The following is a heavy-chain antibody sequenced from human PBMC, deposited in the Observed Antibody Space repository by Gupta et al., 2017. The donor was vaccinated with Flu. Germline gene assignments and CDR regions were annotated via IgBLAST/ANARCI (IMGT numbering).Heavy chain of an antibody. CDR1: GFTLSSHD. Sequence: EVQLVESAGGSVQPGGSLRLPCVASGFTLSSHDMSWVRQARGRRLEWVSFISPMGTIYYGDPVRGRFTISRDNAQNSLYLQMSGLRDEDTAVYYCAKGHWDTWGQGTLVTVSS. CDR3: AKGHWDT. J-gene: IGHJ5*02. V-gene: IGHV3-48*03. CDR2: ISPMGTI.